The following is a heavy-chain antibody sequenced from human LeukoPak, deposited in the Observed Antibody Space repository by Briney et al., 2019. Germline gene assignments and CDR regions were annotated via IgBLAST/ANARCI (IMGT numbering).Heavy chain of an antibody. J-gene: IGHJ4*02. CDR3: AGILFTSSFDY. CDR1: GFTFSSYA. CDR2: ISGNGGST. Sequence: GGPLRLSCAASGFTFSSYAMSWVRQAPGKGLEWVSAISGNGGSTYYADSVKGRFTMSRDNSKNTLYLQMNSLRADDTAVYYCAGILFTSSFDYWGQGTLVTVSS. D-gene: IGHD1-14*01. V-gene: IGHV3-23*01.